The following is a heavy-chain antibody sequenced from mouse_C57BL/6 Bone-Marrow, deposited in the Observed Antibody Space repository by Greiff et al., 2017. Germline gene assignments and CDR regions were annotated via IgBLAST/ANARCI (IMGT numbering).Heavy chain of an antibody. J-gene: IGHJ3*01. D-gene: IGHD6-2*01. Sequence: EVQGVESGGGLVKPGGSLKLSCAASGFTFSSYAMSWVRQTPEKRLEWVATISDGGSYTYYPDNVKGRFTISRDNAKNNLYLQMSHLKSEDTAMYYCARSSLQAWFAYWGQGTLVTVSA. CDR3: ARSSLQAWFAY. CDR2: ISDGGSYT. CDR1: GFTFSSYA. V-gene: IGHV5-4*01.